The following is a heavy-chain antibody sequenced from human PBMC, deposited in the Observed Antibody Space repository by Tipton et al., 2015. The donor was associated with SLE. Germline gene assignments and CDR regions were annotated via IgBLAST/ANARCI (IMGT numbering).Heavy chain of an antibody. J-gene: IGHJ4*02. CDR2: IYTTGIT. CDR3: ARGRDSSSEFDY. V-gene: IGHV4-4*07. Sequence: TLSLTCHVSGGSISRYYWSWIRQPAGKGLAWIGRIYTTGITNYNPSLKSRVTMSVDRSKNQFSLKVTSVTAADTAVYYCARGRDSSSEFDYWGRGTLVTVSS. D-gene: IGHD6-6*01. CDR1: GGSISRYY.